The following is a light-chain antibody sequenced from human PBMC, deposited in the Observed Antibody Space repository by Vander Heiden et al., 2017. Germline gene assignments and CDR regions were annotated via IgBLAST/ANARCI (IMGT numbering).Light chain of an antibody. J-gene: IGKJ1*01. Sequence: DIQMPQSPSSLSASVGDRVTITCRASQSISDYLNWYQHTPGKAPKLLIYAASSLQSGVPSRFSGSGSGRDFTLTISSLQPEDFATYYCQQTYSSPPTFGQGTKVEVK. CDR1: QSISDY. CDR2: AAS. CDR3: QQTYSSPPT. V-gene: IGKV1-39*01.